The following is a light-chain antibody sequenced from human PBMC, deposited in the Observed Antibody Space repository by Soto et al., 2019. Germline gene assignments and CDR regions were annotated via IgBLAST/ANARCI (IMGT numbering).Light chain of an antibody. CDR1: SSDVGGYNY. J-gene: IGLJ1*01. Sequence: SVLTQPAPLSESPGQSITLSCTGTSSDVGGYNYVSWYQQYPGKAPKVMIYDVSNRPSGVSNRFSGSKSGNTASLTISGLQAEDEADYYCSSYTSSSTYVFGSGTKVTVL. V-gene: IGLV2-14*01. CDR3: SSYTSSSTYV. CDR2: DVS.